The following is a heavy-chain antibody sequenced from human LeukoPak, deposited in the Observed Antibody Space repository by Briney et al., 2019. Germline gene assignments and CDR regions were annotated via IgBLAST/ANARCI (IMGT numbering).Heavy chain of an antibody. D-gene: IGHD3-10*01. Sequence: ASVKVSCKASGYTFTSYGISWVRQAPGQGLEWMGWISAYNGNTNYAQKLQGRVTMTTDTSTSTAYMELRSLRSDDTAVYYCARHMVRGVIEADYYYYYYMDVWGKGTTVTISS. CDR3: ARHMVRGVIEADYYYYYYMDV. CDR1: GYTFTSYG. CDR2: ISAYNGNT. J-gene: IGHJ6*03. V-gene: IGHV1-18*01.